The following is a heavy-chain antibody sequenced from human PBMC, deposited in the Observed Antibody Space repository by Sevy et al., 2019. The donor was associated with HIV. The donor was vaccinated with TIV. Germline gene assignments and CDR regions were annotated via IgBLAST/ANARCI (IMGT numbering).Heavy chain of an antibody. CDR2: ISSSRSYI. J-gene: IGHJ4*02. V-gene: IGHV3-21*01. D-gene: IGHD3-10*01. CDR1: GFTFSSYS. Sequence: GGSLRLSCAASGFTFSSYSMNWVRQAPGKGLEWVSSISSSRSYIYYADSVKGRFTISRDNAKNSLYLQMNSLRAEDTAVYYCARVGGSGSYYNGWGQGTLVTVSS. CDR3: ARVGGSGSYYNG.